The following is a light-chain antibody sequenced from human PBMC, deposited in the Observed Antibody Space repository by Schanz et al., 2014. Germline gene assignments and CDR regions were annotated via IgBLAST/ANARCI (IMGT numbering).Light chain of an antibody. J-gene: IGKJ2*01. V-gene: IGKV1-9*01. CDR1: EDITVF. Sequence: IQLTQSPSSLSASVGDRVTISCRASEDITVFLAWYQQRPGQAPKLLIYAASILQSGVPSRFSGSGSGTEFSLTISSLQPEDFAVYFCQQYNNWPPYAFGQGTKVEI. CDR2: AAS. CDR3: QQYNNWPPYA.